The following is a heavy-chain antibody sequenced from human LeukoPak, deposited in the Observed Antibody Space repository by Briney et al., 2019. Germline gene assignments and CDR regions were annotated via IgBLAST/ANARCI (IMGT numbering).Heavy chain of an antibody. J-gene: IGHJ5*02. Sequence: ASVTVSCKASGYTFTGYYMHWVRQAPGQGLEWMGWINPNSGGTNYAQKFQGRVTMTRDTSISTAYMELSRLRSDDTAVYYCAREYCSSTSCYSFGWFDPWGQGTLVTVSS. CDR3: AREYCSSTSCYSFGWFDP. CDR2: INPNSGGT. V-gene: IGHV1-2*02. CDR1: GYTFTGYY. D-gene: IGHD2-2*01.